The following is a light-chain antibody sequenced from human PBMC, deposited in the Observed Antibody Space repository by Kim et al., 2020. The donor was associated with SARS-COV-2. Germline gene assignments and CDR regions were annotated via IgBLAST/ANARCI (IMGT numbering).Light chain of an antibody. V-gene: IGKV3-20*01. CDR2: GAS. CDR1: QRVSSSY. CDR3: QQYGSSPRT. Sequence: LSPGERATLSCRASQRVSSSYLSWYQQKPGQAPRLLIYGASSRATGIPDRFSGSGSGTDFTLTISRLEPEDFAVYYCQQYGSSPRTFGQGTKLEI. J-gene: IGKJ2*01.